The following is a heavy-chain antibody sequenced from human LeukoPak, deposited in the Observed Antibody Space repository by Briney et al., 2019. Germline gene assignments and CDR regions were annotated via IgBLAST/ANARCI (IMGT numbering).Heavy chain of an antibody. D-gene: IGHD5-12*01. CDR1: GFTFSNAW. V-gene: IGHV3-15*01. Sequence: GGSLRLSCAASGFTFSNAWMSWVRQAPGKGLEWVGRIKRKTDGGTTDYAAPVKGRFTISRDDSKNTLFLQMNSLKTEDTAVYYCTTYGYGALDFWGQGTLVTVSS. CDR3: TTYGYGALDF. CDR2: IKRKTDGGTT. J-gene: IGHJ4*02.